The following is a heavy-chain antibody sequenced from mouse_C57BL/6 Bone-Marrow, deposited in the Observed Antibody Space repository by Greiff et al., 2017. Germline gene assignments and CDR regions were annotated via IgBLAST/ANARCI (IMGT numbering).Heavy chain of an antibody. Sequence: VQLQQPGAELVKPGASVKLSCKASGYTFTSYWMHWVKQRPGQGLEWIGMIHPNSGSTNYNEKFKSKATLTVDKSSSTAYMQLSSLTSEYSAVYYCASLIYYDSYGFAYWGQGTLVTVSS. V-gene: IGHV1-64*01. D-gene: IGHD2-4*01. CDR1: GYTFTSYW. J-gene: IGHJ3*01. CDR3: ASLIYYDSYGFAY. CDR2: IHPNSGST.